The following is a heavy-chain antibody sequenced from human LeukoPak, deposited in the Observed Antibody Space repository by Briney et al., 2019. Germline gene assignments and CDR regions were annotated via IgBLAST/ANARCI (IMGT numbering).Heavy chain of an antibody. D-gene: IGHD1-26*01. J-gene: IGHJ3*02. CDR3: ARGGIVGATADAFDI. CDR2: INHSGST. CDR1: GGSISSSSYY. Sequence: SETLSLTCTVSGGSISSSSYYWGWIRQPPGKGLEWIGEINHSGSTNYNPSLKSRVTISVDTSKNQFSLKLSSVTAADTAVYYCARGGIVGATADAFDIWGQGTMVTVSS. V-gene: IGHV4-39*07.